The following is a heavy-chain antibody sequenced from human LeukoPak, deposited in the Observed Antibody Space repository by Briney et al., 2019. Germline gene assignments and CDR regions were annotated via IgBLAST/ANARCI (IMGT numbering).Heavy chain of an antibody. J-gene: IGHJ6*03. Sequence: GGSLRLSCAASGFTFSSYGMHWVRQAPGKGLEWVAFIRYDGSNKYYADSVKGRFTISRDNSKNTLYLQMNSLRAEDTAVYSCAKAPNDDGYNPYYYYYMDVWGKGTTVTISS. V-gene: IGHV3-30*02. CDR2: IRYDGSNK. CDR1: GFTFSSYG. D-gene: IGHD5-24*01. CDR3: AKAPNDDGYNPYYYYYMDV.